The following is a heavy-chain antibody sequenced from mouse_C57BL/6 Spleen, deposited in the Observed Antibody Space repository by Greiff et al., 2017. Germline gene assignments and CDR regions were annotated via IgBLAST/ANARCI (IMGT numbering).Heavy chain of an antibody. CDR1: GYTFTDYE. Sequence: QVQLQQSGAELVRPGASVTLSCKASGYTFTDYEMHWVKQTPVHGLEWIGAIDPETGGTAYNQKFKGKAILTADKSSSTDYMELRSLTSEDSAVYYCTRKGYGSSYFDYWGQGTTLTVSS. J-gene: IGHJ2*01. CDR2: IDPETGGT. CDR3: TRKGYGSSYFDY. V-gene: IGHV1-15*01. D-gene: IGHD1-1*01.